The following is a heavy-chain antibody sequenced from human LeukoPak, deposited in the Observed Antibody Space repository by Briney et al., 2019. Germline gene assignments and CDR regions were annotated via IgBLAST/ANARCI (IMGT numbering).Heavy chain of an antibody. D-gene: IGHD3-10*01. J-gene: IGHJ4*02. CDR3: TYGSGSYFDY. CDR2: IRSKAYGGTT. CDR1: GFTFGDYA. Sequence: GGSLRLSCTASGFTFGDYAMSWVRQAPGKGLEWVGFIRSKAYGGTTEYAASVKGRFTISRDDSKSIAYLQMNSLKTGDAAVYYCTYGSGSYFDYWGQGTLVTVSS. V-gene: IGHV3-49*04.